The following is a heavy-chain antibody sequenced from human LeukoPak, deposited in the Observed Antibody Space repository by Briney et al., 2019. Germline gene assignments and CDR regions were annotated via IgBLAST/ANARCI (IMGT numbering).Heavy chain of an antibody. CDR2: IIPIFGTA. Sequence: ASVKVSCKASGGTFSSYAISWVRQAPGQGLEWMGGIIPIFGTANYAQKFQGRVTITTDESTSTAYMELSSLRSEDTAVYYCARSEGDYVWGSYRYAFDYWGQGTLVTVSS. CDR3: ARSEGDYVWGSYRYAFDY. V-gene: IGHV1-69*05. CDR1: GGTFSSYA. D-gene: IGHD3-16*02. J-gene: IGHJ4*02.